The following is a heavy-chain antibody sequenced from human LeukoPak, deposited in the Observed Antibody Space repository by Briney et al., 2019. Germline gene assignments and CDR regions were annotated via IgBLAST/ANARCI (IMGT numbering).Heavy chain of an antibody. J-gene: IGHJ4*02. CDR2: INTDGTVT. Sequence: GGSLRLSCAASGFTFSKYWMLWVREAPGKGLKSVSRINTDGTVTTYADSVKGRFTVSRDNADNTMFLQMNSVRDEDTAVYYCATKQWLAPPPDSWGQGTPVTVSS. CDR3: ATKQWLAPPPDS. V-gene: IGHV3-74*01. D-gene: IGHD6-19*01. CDR1: GFTFSKYW.